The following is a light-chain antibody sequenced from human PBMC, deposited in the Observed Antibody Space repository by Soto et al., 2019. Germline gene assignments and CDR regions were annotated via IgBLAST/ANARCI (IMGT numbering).Light chain of an antibody. J-gene: IGKJ4*01. V-gene: IGKV3-20*01. Sequence: EIVLTQSPGTPSLSPGERATLSCRASQSVSSSYLAWYQQKPSQAPRLLIYGASSRATGIPDRFSGSGSGTDFTLTISRLEPEDFAVYYCQQYGSSPTFGGGTKVEIK. CDR2: GAS. CDR3: QQYGSSPT. CDR1: QSVSSSY.